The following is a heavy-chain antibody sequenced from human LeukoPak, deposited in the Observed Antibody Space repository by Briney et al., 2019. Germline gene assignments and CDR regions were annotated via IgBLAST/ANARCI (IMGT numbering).Heavy chain of an antibody. CDR3: ARGGDSSSWYFDY. CDR2: INHSGST. CDR1: GGSFSGYY. Sequence: SETLSLTCVVYGGSFSGYYWSWIRQPPGKGLEWIGEINHSGSTNYNPSLKSRVTISVDTSKNQFSLKLSSVTAADTAVYYCARGGDSSSWYFDYWGQGTLVTVSS. D-gene: IGHD6-13*01. J-gene: IGHJ4*02. V-gene: IGHV4-34*01.